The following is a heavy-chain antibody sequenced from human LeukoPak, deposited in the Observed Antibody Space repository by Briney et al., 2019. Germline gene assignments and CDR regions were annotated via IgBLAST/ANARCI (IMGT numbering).Heavy chain of an antibody. V-gene: IGHV3-13*04. J-gene: IGHJ5*01. Sequence: GGSLRLSCAASGFTFSRHDVHWVRQATGKGLEWISSIGTVGDTYYIGSVKGRFTISRENAMNSLYLQMNSLRAGDTAVYYCVRGGEIGFDSWGQGTLVTVSS. D-gene: IGHD3-16*01. CDR1: GFTFSRHD. CDR3: VRGGEIGFDS. CDR2: IGTVGDT.